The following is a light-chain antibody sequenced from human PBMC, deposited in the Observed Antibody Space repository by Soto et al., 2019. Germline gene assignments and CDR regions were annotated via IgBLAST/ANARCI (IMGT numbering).Light chain of an antibody. CDR2: TAS. J-gene: IGKJ4*01. CDR3: QQPYTYPHT. CDR1: QGINSY. Sequence: DIQLTQAPSFLSASVGDRVTVTGRASQGINSYLAWYQQKPGKAHKLLIYTASTLQSGVPARFSGSGSGTEFTLTITSLQPEDFAAYYCQQPYTYPHTFGGGTKVDIK. V-gene: IGKV1-9*01.